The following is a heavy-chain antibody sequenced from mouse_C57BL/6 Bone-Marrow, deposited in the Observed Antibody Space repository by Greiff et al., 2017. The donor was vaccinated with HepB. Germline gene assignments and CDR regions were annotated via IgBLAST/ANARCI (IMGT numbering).Heavy chain of an antibody. CDR1: GYTFTSYW. CDR3: TREGITTVVAKGNFDV. Sequence: SGTVLARPGASVKMSCKTSGYTFTSYWMHWVKQRPGQGLEWIGAIYPGNSDTSYNQKFKGKAKLTAVTSASTAYMELSSLTNEDSAVYYCTREGITTVVAKGNFDVWGTGTTVTVSS. V-gene: IGHV1-5*01. CDR2: IYPGNSDT. D-gene: IGHD1-1*01. J-gene: IGHJ1*03.